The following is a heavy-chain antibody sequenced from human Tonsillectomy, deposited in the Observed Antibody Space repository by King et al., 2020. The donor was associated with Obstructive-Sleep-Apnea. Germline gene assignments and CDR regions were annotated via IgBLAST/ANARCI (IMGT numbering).Heavy chain of an antibody. V-gene: IGHV4-59*08. D-gene: IGHD3-22*01. J-gene: IGHJ4*02. Sequence: VQLQESGPGLVKTSETLSLTCTVSGGSISSYYWSWIRQPPGKGLEWIGYIYYSGSTNYNPSLKSRVTISVDTSKNQFSLKLSSVTAADTAVYYCARHADSSGYYPYYFDYWGQGTLVTVSS. CDR3: ARHADSSGYYPYYFDY. CDR2: IYYSGST. CDR1: GGSISSYY.